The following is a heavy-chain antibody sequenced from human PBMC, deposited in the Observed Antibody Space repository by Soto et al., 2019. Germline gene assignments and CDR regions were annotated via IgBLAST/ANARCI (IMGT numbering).Heavy chain of an antibody. D-gene: IGHD3-3*02. CDR3: ARDKDRQQLGGNYYYILDV. J-gene: IGHJ6*02. CDR2: IMPVFATP. CDR1: GGTFSTSA. Sequence: QVQLMQSGAEVKKPGSSVKVSCKASGGTFSTSAISWVRQAPGEGLEWVGGIMPVFATPDYAQKFQGRVTISADESTTTAYLELTSLTYDDTAVYYCARDKDRQQLGGNYYYILDVWGQGTAITVSS. V-gene: IGHV1-69*12.